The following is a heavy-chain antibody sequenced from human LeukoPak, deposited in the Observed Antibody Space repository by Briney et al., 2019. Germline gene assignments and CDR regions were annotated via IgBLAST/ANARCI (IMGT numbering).Heavy chain of an antibody. D-gene: IGHD4-17*01. CDR3: ARHYGDVDY. V-gene: IGHV4-39*01. J-gene: IGHJ4*02. Sequence: PSETLSLTCTVSGDSITSSSNYWGWIRQPPGKGLEWIGNIYYSGSTYYEQCLKSRVNIYVDTSKNQYSLKLSSVTAADTAVYYCARHYGDVDYWGQGTLVTVSS. CDR1: GDSITSSSNY. CDR2: IYYSGST.